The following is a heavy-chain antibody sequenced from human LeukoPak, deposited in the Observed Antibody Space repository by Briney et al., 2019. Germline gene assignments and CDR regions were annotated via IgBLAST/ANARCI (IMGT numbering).Heavy chain of an antibody. CDR3: ARHEQRAMVFSG. Sequence: SETLSLTCAVYGGSFRGYYWSWIRQPPGKGLERIGSIYYSGSTYYNPSLKSRVTISVDTSKNQFSLKLSSVTAADTAVYYCARHEQRAMVFSGWGQGTLVTVSS. V-gene: IGHV4-34*01. D-gene: IGHD5-18*01. CDR2: IYYSGST. J-gene: IGHJ4*02. CDR1: GGSFRGYY.